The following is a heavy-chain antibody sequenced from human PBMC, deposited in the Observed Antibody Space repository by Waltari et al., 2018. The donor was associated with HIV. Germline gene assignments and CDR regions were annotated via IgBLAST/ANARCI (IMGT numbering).Heavy chain of an antibody. CDR1: GYTFASYG. D-gene: IGHD5-12*01. CDR2: TSAYSGDT. Sequence: QVQLVQSGTEVKKPGASVRVSCKASGYTFASYGITWVRQAPGHGLELMGWTSAYSGDTNYAKNLRARVTITTDASTTTAYMELRSLTSDDTAVYYCARNSGYDWGDYWGQGTLVTVSS. CDR3: ARNSGYDWGDY. V-gene: IGHV1-18*01. J-gene: IGHJ4*02.